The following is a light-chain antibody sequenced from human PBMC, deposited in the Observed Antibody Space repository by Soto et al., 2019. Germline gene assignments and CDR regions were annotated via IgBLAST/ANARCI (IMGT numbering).Light chain of an antibody. J-gene: IGLJ3*02. Sequence: QSALTQPASVSGSPGQSITISCTGTSSDIGGYDYVSWYQQHPGKAPKLMIYDVSNRPSGVSNRFSGSKSGNTASLTISGLQAEDEGDYYCSSYTRSSTLAVFGGGTKVTVL. CDR2: DVS. CDR1: SSDIGGYDY. V-gene: IGLV2-14*01. CDR3: SSYTRSSTLAV.